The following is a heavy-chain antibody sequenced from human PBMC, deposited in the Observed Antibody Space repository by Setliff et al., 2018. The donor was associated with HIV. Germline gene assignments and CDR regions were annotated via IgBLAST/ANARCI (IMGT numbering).Heavy chain of an antibody. CDR2: INHSGST. V-gene: IGHV4-34*01. Sequence: LSLTCAVYGGSFSGYYWSWIRQPPGKGLEWIGEINHSGSTNYNPSLKSRVTISVDTSKNQFSLKLSSVTAADTAVYYCARAKPPRVVYAIRRMFDYWGQGTLVTVSS. D-gene: IGHD2-8*02. CDR3: ARAKPPRVVYAIRRMFDY. J-gene: IGHJ4*02. CDR1: GGSFSGYY.